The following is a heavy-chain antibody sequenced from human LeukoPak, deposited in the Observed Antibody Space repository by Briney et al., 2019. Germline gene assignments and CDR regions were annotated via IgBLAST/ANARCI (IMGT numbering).Heavy chain of an antibody. J-gene: IGHJ3*02. V-gene: IGHV3-30*04. CDR3: ARASIIGGGTRFPFDI. D-gene: IGHD3-3*01. Sequence: GGSLRLSCAASGFIFSSYAMQWVRQAPGKGLEWVASTSHDEVHKYYADSVKGRFTISGDNSKNTFYLQMNSLRLEDTAVYYCARASIIGGGTRFPFDIWGPGTMVTVSS. CDR2: TSHDEVHK. CDR1: GFIFSSYA.